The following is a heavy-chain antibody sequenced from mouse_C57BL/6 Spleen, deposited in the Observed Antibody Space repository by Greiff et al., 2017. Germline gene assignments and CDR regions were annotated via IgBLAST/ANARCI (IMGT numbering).Heavy chain of an antibody. CDR2: IDPETGGT. J-gene: IGHJ1*03. CDR3: TRYYGRGGYFDV. Sequence: QVQLQQSGAELVRPGASVTLSCKASGYTFTDYEMHWVKQTPVHGLEWIGAIDPETGGTAYNQKFKGKAILTADKSSSTAYMELRSLTSEDSAVYYCTRYYGRGGYFDVWGTGTTVTVSS. CDR1: GYTFTDYE. D-gene: IGHD1-1*01. V-gene: IGHV1-15*01.